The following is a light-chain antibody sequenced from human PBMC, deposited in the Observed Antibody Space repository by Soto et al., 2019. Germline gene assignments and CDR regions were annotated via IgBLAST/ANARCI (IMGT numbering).Light chain of an antibody. V-gene: IGLV2-14*01. J-gene: IGLJ3*02. CDR2: EVT. CDR1: SSDVGGYNY. Sequence: QSALTQPASVSGSPGQSVTISCTGTSSDVGGYNYVSWYQQHPGKAPKLMIYEVTIRLSGVCDRFSGSKSGNTASLAIAGLQPEDEAAYYCSSYTCSSTLRVFGGGTKLTVL. CDR3: SSYTCSSTLRV.